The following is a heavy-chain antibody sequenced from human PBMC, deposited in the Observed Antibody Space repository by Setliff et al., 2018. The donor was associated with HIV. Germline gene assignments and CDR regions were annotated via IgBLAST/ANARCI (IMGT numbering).Heavy chain of an antibody. CDR3: AIGWGHDGFDF. J-gene: IGHJ3*01. Sequence: SETLSLTCAVYGRSCSGYYWNWIRQSPGKGLEWIGEINHSGGTNYNPSLKSRVTMSIDTSRNQFSLKVSSVTAADTALYYCAIGWGHDGFDFWGQGTMVTVSS. CDR1: GRSCSGYY. V-gene: IGHV4-34*01. CDR2: INHSGGT. D-gene: IGHD6-19*01.